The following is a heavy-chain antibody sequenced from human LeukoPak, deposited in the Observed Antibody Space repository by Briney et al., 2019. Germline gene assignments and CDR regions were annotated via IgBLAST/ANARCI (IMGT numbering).Heavy chain of an antibody. CDR3: ARGPHTYYYDSSGYYDAFDI. CDR2: INPNSGGT. V-gene: IGHV1-2*02. J-gene: IGHJ3*02. Sequence: ASVEVSCKASGYTFTGYYMHWVRQAPGQGLEWMGWINPNSGGTNYAQKFQGRVTMTRDTSISTAYMELSRLRSDDTAVYYCARGPHTYYYDSSGYYDAFDIWGQGTMVTVSS. CDR1: GYTFTGYY. D-gene: IGHD3-22*01.